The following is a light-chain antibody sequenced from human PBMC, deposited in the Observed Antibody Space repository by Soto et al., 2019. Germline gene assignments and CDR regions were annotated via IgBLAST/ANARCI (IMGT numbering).Light chain of an antibody. CDR2: DVS. CDR1: QSVSGW. Sequence: DLPMTQSPSTLYASVGDRVTITCRASQSVSGWLAWYQQKPGKAPSLLIFDVSRLETGVPSRFRGSGSGTEFTLTISSLQTDDFATYYCQQYNTYFYSFGQGTKLEIK. J-gene: IGKJ2*03. CDR3: QQYNTYFYS. V-gene: IGKV1-5*01.